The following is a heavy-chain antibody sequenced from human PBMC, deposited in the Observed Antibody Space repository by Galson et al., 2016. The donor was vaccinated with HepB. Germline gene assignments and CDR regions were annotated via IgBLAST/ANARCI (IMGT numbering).Heavy chain of an antibody. D-gene: IGHD4-23*01. CDR3: TSRGAAVADVY. CDR2: ISTGSTYT. J-gene: IGHJ4*02. V-gene: IGHV3-11*03. CDR1: GFTFRDHY. Sequence: SLRLSCAASGFTFRDHYMTWLRQTPGKGLEFVSYISTGSTYTEYAVSVRGRFAISRDDAKDSLFLQMNSLTAEDTAVYYCTSRGAAVADVYWGQGTLVTVSS.